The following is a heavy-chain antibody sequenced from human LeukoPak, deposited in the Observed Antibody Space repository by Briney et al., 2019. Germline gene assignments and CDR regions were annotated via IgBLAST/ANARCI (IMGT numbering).Heavy chain of an antibody. CDR3: ARDRGWGLSLAY. CDR2: ISTSEST. CDR1: GGSISIYY. D-gene: IGHD3-16*02. J-gene: IGHJ4*02. V-gene: IGHV4-4*07. Sequence: SETLSLTCTVSGGSISIYYWNWIRQPAGKGLEWIGRISTSESTQYNPSLKSRVTMSLDTSKNQFSLKLSSVTAADTAVYYCARDRGWGLSLAYWGQGALVTVSS.